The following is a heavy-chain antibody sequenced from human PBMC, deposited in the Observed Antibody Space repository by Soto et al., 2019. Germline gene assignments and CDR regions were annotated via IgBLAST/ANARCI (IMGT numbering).Heavy chain of an antibody. Sequence: GESLKISCETSGYDFTRNWIGWVRQRPGKGLEWVGLVYPRGSDTRYSPSFRGHVSMSADESVRTAYLQWTSLEASDTAIYYCSRQFCTPTDCSIYFDNWGHGTTVTVSS. CDR3: SRQFCTPTDCSIYFDN. CDR1: GYDFTRNW. D-gene: IGHD2-8*01. V-gene: IGHV5-51*01. CDR2: VYPRGSDT. J-gene: IGHJ6*02.